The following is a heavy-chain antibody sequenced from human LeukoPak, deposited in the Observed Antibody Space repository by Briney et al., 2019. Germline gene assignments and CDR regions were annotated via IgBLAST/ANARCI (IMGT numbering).Heavy chain of an antibody. CDR1: GGSISTYY. CDR3: AREFGSGFYY. J-gene: IGHJ4*02. V-gene: IGHV4-59*01. Sequence: SETLSLTCTVSGGSISTYYWNWIRQPPGRGLEWIAYNNHRGSANYNPSLRSRVSISVDTSKNQFSLNLSSVTAADTAVYYCAREFGSGFYYWGQGILVTVSS. CDR2: NNHRGSA. D-gene: IGHD3-10*01.